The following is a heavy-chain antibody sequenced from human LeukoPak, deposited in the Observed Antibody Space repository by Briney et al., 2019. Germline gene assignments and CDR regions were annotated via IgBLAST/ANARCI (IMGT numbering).Heavy chain of an antibody. Sequence: SVKVSCKASGGTFSSYAISWVRQAPGQGLEWMGRIIPILGIANYAQKFQGRVTITADKSTSTAYMELSSLRSEDTAVYYCARGGYGGDSDYWGQGTLVTVSS. CDR1: GGTFSSYA. J-gene: IGHJ4*02. V-gene: IGHV1-69*04. D-gene: IGHD4-23*01. CDR3: ARGGYGGDSDY. CDR2: IIPILGIA.